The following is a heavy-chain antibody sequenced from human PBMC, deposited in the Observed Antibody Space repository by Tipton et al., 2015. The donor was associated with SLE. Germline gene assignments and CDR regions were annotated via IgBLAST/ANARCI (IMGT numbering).Heavy chain of an antibody. CDR1: GGSISSGASS. D-gene: IGHD6-19*01. Sequence: TLSLTCTVSGGSISSGASSWSWIRQPPGKGLEWMGYIYHTGSTYNNPSLKSRVTISVDRSKNQFSLKLSSVTAADTAVYYCASPGYSSGSYYFDYWGQGTLVTVSS. J-gene: IGHJ4*02. V-gene: IGHV4-30-2*01. CDR2: IYHTGST. CDR3: ASPGYSSGSYYFDY.